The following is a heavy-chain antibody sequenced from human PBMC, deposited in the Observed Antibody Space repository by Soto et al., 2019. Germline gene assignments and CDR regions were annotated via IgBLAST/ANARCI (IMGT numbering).Heavy chain of an antibody. J-gene: IGHJ6*04. Sequence: GGSLRLSCAASGFTFSGSAMHWVRQASGKGLEWVGRIRSKANSYATAYAASVKGRFTISRDDSKNTAYLQMNSLKTEDTAVYYCTRPRADYYGSGSDVWGKGTTVTVSS. CDR2: IRSKANSYAT. D-gene: IGHD3-10*01. CDR1: GFTFSGSA. V-gene: IGHV3-73*01. CDR3: TRPRADYYGSGSDV.